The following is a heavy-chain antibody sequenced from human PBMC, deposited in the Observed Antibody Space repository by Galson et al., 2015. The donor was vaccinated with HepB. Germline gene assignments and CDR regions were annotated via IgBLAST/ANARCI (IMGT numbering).Heavy chain of an antibody. J-gene: IGHJ4*02. V-gene: IGHV3-21*01. CDR2: ISGRSTHI. Sequence: SLRLSCAASGFTFSNYNFNWVRQAPGKGLEWVSSISGRSTHIYYADSVRGRFTISRDNSKNSLFLQMKSLRAEDTAFYYCARDFGGNSGYFDDWGQGTQVTVSS. CDR3: ARDFGGNSGYFDD. CDR1: GFTFSNYN. D-gene: IGHD4-23*01.